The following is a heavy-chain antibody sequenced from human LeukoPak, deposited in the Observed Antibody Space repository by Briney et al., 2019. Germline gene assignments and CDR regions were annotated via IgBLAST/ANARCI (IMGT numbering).Heavy chain of an antibody. CDR3: ARALTFVWERRSYFDY. D-gene: IGHD1-26*01. J-gene: IGHJ4*02. Sequence: PSETLSLTCAVYGGSFSGYYWSWIRQSPGKGLEWIGEINHSGSTNYNPSLKSRVTISVDTSKNQFSLKLSSVTAADTAVYYCARALTFVWERRSYFDYWGQGTLVTVSS. CDR1: GGSFSGYY. CDR2: INHSGST. V-gene: IGHV4-34*01.